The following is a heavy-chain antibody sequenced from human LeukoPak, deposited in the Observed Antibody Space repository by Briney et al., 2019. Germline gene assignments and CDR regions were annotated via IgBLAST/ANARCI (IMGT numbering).Heavy chain of an antibody. Sequence: GGSLRLSCAASGFTFSSYGMHWVREAPGKGLEWVAVIWYDGSNKYYADSVKGRFTISRDNSKNTLYLQMNSLRAEDTAVYYCARDAGRYFDWLGYWGQGTLVTVSS. D-gene: IGHD3-9*01. J-gene: IGHJ4*02. V-gene: IGHV3-33*01. CDR2: IWYDGSNK. CDR1: GFTFSSYG. CDR3: ARDAGRYFDWLGY.